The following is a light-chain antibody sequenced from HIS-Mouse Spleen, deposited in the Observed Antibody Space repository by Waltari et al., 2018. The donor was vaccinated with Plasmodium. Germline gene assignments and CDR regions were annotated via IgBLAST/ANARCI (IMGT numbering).Light chain of an antibody. J-gene: IGKJ1*01. CDR2: WAS. V-gene: IGKV4-1*01. Sequence: DIVMTQSPDSLAVSLGERATINCQSSQSVVYSSNNKNYLAWYQQKPGQPPKLLIYWASTRESGVPDRFSGSGSGTDFTLTISSLQAEDVAVYYCQQYYSTPWTFGQGTKVEIK. CDR3: QQYYSTPWT. CDR1: QSVVYSSNNKNY.